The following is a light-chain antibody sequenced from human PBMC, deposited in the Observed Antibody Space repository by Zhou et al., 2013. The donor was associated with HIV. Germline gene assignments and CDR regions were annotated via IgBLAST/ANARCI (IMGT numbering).Light chain of an antibody. CDR3: SSYTLSTTL. Sequence: QSALTQPASVSGSPGQSITISCTGTSSDVGGYNYVSWYQQHPGKVPKLIIYDVSNRPSGVSNRFSGSKSGNTASLTISGLQAEDEADYYCSSYTLSTTLFGTGTKVTVL. J-gene: IGLJ1*01. CDR2: DVS. CDR1: SSDVGGYNY. V-gene: IGLV2-14*03.